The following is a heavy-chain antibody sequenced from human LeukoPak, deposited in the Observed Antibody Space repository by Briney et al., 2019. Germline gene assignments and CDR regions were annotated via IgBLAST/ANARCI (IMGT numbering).Heavy chain of an antibody. CDR2: IYHSGST. D-gene: IGHD2-2*02. V-gene: IGHV4-30-2*01. CDR1: GGSISSGGYY. J-gene: IGHJ4*02. Sequence: ASETLSLTCTVSGGSISSGGYYWSWLRQPPGKGLEWIGYIYHSGSTYYNPSLKSRVTISVDRSKNQFSLKLSSVTAADTAVYYCARDPTTGDCSSTSCYTHWGQGTLVTVSS. CDR3: ARDPTTGDCSSTSCYTH.